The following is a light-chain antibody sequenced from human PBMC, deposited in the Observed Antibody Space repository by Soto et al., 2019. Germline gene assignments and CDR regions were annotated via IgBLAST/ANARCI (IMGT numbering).Light chain of an antibody. J-gene: IGKJ1*01. CDR2: GAS. V-gene: IGKV3-20*01. CDR1: QSVSNSY. Sequence: EIVLTQSPGTLSLSPGDRATLSCRASQSVSNSYLAWYQQIPGQAPRLLIYGASNRATGIPDRFSGSGSGTDFTLTISRLEPEDSAVYYCQQYGNAPPSTFGQGTKVEIK. CDR3: QQYGNAPPST.